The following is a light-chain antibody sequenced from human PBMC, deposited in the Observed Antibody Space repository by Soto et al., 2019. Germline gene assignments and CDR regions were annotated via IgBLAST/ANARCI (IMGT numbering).Light chain of an antibody. J-gene: IGKJ1*01. Sequence: IVMTQSPGTLSVSPGERATLSCRASQSVSSSYLAWYQQKPGQAPRLLIYGVSSRATGIPDRFRGSGSGTDFTLTISRLEPEDFAVYYCQQYGSSGTFGQGTKVDIK. V-gene: IGKV3-20*01. CDR3: QQYGSSGT. CDR2: GVS. CDR1: QSVSSSY.